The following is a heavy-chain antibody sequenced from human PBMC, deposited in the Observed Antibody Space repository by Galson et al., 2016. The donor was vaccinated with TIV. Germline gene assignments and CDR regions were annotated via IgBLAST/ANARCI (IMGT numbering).Heavy chain of an antibody. CDR3: ARDKYCSSTTCSTHCCGGGSCSGWFDP. Sequence: ETLSLTCAVYGGSVSGYYWSWIRQSPGKGLEWIGEINHSGSTNYNPSLKSRVSISGDTSKNHFSLKLSSVTAADTAVYYCARDKYCSSTTCSTHCCGGGSCSGWFDPWGQGTLVTVSS. V-gene: IGHV4-34*01. CDR2: INHSGST. D-gene: IGHD2-2*02. CDR1: GGSVSGYY. J-gene: IGHJ5*02.